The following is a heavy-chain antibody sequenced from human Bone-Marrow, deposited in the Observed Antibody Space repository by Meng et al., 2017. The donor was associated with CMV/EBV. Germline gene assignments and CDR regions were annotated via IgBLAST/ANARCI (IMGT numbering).Heavy chain of an antibody. CDR1: GGSISSYY. CDR2: IYYSGST. J-gene: IGHJ4*02. D-gene: IGHD2-2*01. V-gene: IGHV4-59*01. CDR3: ARTLGYCSSTSCYLPAYFDY. Sequence: SETLSLTCTVSGGSISSYYWSWIRQPPGKGLEWIGYIYYSGSTNYNPSLKSRVTISVGTSKNQFSLKLSSVTAADTAVYYCARTLGYCSSTSCYLPAYFDYWGQGTLVTVSS.